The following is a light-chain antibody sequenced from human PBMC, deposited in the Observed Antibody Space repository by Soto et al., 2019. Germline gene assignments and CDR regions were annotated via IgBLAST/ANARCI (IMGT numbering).Light chain of an antibody. Sequence: DIQMTQSPSSLSASVGDRVTITCRASQGISKYLAWYQQKPGKVPKLLIYAASTLQSGVPSRFSGSGSGTDFPLTISSLQPEDVATYYCQKYNSAPHTFGQGTKLEIK. CDR1: QGISKY. J-gene: IGKJ2*01. V-gene: IGKV1-27*01. CDR2: AAS. CDR3: QKYNSAPHT.